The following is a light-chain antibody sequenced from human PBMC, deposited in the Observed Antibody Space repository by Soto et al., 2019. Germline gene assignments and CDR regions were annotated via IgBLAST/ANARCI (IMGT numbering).Light chain of an antibody. CDR3: QTYSSVIT. Sequence: DIQMTQSPSSLSASVGDRVTITCRASQGISNFLAWYQQKPGKVPKLLISAASTLHSGVPSRFSGSGSGTDFTLTITSLQPEDVAAYYCQTYSSVITFGQGTRLEIK. CDR1: QGISNF. V-gene: IGKV1-27*01. J-gene: IGKJ5*01. CDR2: AAS.